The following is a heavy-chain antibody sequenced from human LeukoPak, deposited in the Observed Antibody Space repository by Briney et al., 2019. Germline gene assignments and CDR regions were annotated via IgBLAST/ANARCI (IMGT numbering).Heavy chain of an antibody. CDR1: GFTFNYFA. Sequence: GGSLRLSCAGSGFTFNYFAIHWVRQAPGKGLEWVAVTSFDGTNKYYADSVRGRFTISRDNAKNSLYLQMNSLRAEDTAVYYCARFPNYDILTGYPDYFDYWGQGTLVTVSS. CDR2: TSFDGTNK. V-gene: IGHV3-30-3*01. CDR3: ARFPNYDILTGYPDYFDY. J-gene: IGHJ4*02. D-gene: IGHD3-9*01.